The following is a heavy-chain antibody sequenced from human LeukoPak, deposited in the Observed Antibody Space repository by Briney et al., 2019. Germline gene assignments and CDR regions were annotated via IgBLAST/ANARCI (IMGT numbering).Heavy chain of an antibody. V-gene: IGHV5-51*01. CDR2: IYPGDSDT. J-gene: IGHJ4*02. CDR3: ARRVFGSGYYFDY. CDR1: GYSFTSYW. Sequence: GESLKISCKGSGYSFTSYWIGWVRQMDGKGLEWMGIIYPGDSDTRYSPTFQGQVTISADKSISTAYLQWSSLKASDTAMYYCARRVFGSGYYFDYWGQGTLVTVSS. D-gene: IGHD3-22*01.